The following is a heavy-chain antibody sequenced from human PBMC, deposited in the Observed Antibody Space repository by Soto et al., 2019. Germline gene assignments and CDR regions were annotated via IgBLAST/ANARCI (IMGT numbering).Heavy chain of an antibody. D-gene: IGHD3-3*01. Sequence: GESLKISCKGSGYSFTSYWIGWVRQMPGKGLEWMGIIYPGDSDTRYSPSFQGQVTISADKSISTAYLKWSSLKASDTAMYYCPRLSLPRSKISIPHTSYAMDVWGPGPTVTLSS. CDR2: IYPGDSDT. CDR1: GYSFTSYW. J-gene: IGHJ6*02. V-gene: IGHV5-51*01. CDR3: PRLSLPRSKISIPHTSYAMDV.